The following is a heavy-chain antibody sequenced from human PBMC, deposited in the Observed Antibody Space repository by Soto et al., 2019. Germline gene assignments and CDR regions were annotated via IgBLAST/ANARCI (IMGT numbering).Heavy chain of an antibody. CDR3: AKDTSYFYDPTGYLDC. CDR1: GFTFSDYA. Sequence: EVQLLESGGGLVQPGGSLRLSCAASGFTFSDYAMRWVRQAPGKGLEWVSTISGGGNSAYYGDSVKGRFTISRDNSKNTLFLQMNSLRADDTAIYYCAKDTSYFYDPTGYLDCWGQGTLVTVSS. CDR2: ISGGGNSA. J-gene: IGHJ4*02. V-gene: IGHV3-23*01. D-gene: IGHD3-22*01.